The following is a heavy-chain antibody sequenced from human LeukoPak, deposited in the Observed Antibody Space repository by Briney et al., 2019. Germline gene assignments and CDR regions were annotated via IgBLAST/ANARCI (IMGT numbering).Heavy chain of an antibody. CDR2: IRSKAYGGTT. J-gene: IGHJ4*02. D-gene: IGHD2-21*02. CDR3: TRNPCVGDCYYDY. Sequence: PGGSLRLSCTASGFTFGDYSMSCVRQAPGKGLEWVGFIRSKAYGGTTEYAASVKGRFTILRDDSKSIAYLQMNSLKTEDTAVYYCTRNPCVGDCYYDYWGQGTLVTVSS. CDR1: GFTFGDYS. V-gene: IGHV3-49*04.